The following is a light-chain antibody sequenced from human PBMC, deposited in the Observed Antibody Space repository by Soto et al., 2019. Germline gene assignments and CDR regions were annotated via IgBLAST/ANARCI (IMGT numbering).Light chain of an antibody. Sequence: HLTQCSSTLSAVVGDRVTIACRASQSITRLLAWYQQKPGKAPKLLISTASRLQHGVPSRFSGNGSETEFTLTIDSLQPDDFATSYCPQYIAYPWTFGQGTRVAIK. J-gene: IGKJ1*01. V-gene: IGKV1-5*03. CDR1: QSITRL. CDR3: PQYIAYPWT. CDR2: TAS.